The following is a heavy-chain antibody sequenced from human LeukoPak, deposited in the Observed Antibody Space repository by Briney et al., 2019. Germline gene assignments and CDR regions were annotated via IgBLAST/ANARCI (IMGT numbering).Heavy chain of an antibody. CDR1: GFTFSSYS. J-gene: IGHJ6*03. V-gene: IGHV3-21*01. Sequence: GGSLRLSCAASGFTFSSYSMNWVRQAPGKGLEWVSSISSSSSYIYYADSVKGRFTISRDNAKNSLYLQMNSLRAEDTAVYYCASSIGGSSGWTEYYYYYYMDVWGKGTTVTVSS. D-gene: IGHD6-19*01. CDR2: ISSSSSYI. CDR3: ASSIGGSSGWTEYYYYYYMDV.